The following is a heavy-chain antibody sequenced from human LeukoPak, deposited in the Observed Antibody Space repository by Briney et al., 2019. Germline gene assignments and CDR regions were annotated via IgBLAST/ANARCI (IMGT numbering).Heavy chain of an antibody. J-gene: IGHJ4*02. CDR1: GFTFTRYG. Sequence: ASVKVSCKASGFTFTRYGFNWVRQAPGQGLEWMGWTSAYNGDTKYAQKFQDRLTMTTDTSTTTAYMELRSLRSDDTAVYYCSRDPSNTSGWYAWADYWGQGTLVTVSS. CDR2: TSAYNGDT. V-gene: IGHV1-18*01. D-gene: IGHD6-19*01. CDR3: SRDPSNTSGWYAWADY.